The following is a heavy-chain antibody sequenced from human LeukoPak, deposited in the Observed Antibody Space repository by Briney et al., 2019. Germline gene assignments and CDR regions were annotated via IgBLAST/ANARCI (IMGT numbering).Heavy chain of an antibody. J-gene: IGHJ4*02. CDR2: MSYDGSNK. CDR1: GFTISSYA. D-gene: IGHD1-26*01. V-gene: IGHV3-30*04. Sequence: GRSLRLSCAASGFTISSYAMHWVRQAPGKGLEWVAVMSYDGSNKYYADSVKGRFTISRDNSKNTLYLQMNSLRAEDTAVYYCAKGYSGSYRGNGGTFDYWGQGTLVTVSS. CDR3: AKGYSGSYRGNGGTFDY.